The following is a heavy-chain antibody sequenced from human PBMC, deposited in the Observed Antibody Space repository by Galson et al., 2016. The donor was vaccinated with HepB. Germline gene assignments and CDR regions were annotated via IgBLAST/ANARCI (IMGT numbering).Heavy chain of an antibody. CDR3: ARVDLGVTYIDY. CDR2: ISSSGSYI. V-gene: IGHV3-21*01. CDR1: GFTFSPHS. J-gene: IGHJ4*02. Sequence: SLRLSCAASGFTFSPHSMTWVRQAPGKGLEWVASISSSGSYIYYADAVKGRFTISRDNAKKSLYLQMNSLRAEDTAVYFCARVDLGVTYIDYWGQGTLVTVSS. D-gene: IGHD1-26*01.